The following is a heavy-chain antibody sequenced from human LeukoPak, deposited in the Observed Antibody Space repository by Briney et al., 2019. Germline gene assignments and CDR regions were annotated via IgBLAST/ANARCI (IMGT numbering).Heavy chain of an antibody. CDR2: INHSGST. CDR3: ARARRGPGIAVAGTGYYYYYGMDV. CDR1: GGSFSGYY. Sequence: SETLSLTCAVYGGSFSGYYWSWIRQPPGKGLEWIGEINHSGSTNYNPSLKSRVTISVDTSKNQFSLKLSSVTAADTAVYYCARARRGPGIAVAGTGYYYYYGMDVWGQGTTVTVSS. J-gene: IGHJ6*02. D-gene: IGHD6-19*01. V-gene: IGHV4-34*01.